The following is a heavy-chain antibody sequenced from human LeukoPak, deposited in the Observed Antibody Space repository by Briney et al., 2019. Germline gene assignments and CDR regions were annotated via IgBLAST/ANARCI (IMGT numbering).Heavy chain of an antibody. V-gene: IGHV3-30*18. CDR2: ISYDGSNK. J-gene: IGHJ6*02. D-gene: IGHD1-26*01. CDR3: AKDRLHWASSGIRWHYYYGMDV. CDR1: GFTFSSYG. Sequence: GGSLRLSCAASGFTFSSYGMHWVRQAPGKGLEWVAVISYDGSNKYYADSVKGRFTISRDNSKNTLYLQMNSLRAEDTAVYYCAKDRLHWASSGIRWHYYYGMDVWGQGTTVTVSS.